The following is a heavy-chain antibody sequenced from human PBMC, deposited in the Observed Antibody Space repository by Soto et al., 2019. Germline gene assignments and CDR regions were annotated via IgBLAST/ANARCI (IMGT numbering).Heavy chain of an antibody. D-gene: IGHD5-12*01. CDR2: ISWDGEST. V-gene: IGHV3-43D*04. J-gene: IGHJ4*02. CDR3: AEVGQLDITTGHAYFDH. CDR1: GYAFEDYA. Sequence: GGSLRLSCATSGYAFEDYAMHWVRQVPGKGLEWVSLISWDGESTYYADPVKGRFTVSRDTSEKSLYLQMNSVRVDDTALYYCAEVGQLDITTGHAYFDHWGQGTLVTVSS.